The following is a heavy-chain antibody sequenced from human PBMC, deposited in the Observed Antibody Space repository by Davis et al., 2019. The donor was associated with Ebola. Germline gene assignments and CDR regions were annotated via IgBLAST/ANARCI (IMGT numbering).Heavy chain of an antibody. V-gene: IGHV4-31*03. CDR2: IYYSGST. D-gene: IGHD4-17*01. CDR1: GGSISSGGYY. J-gene: IGHJ6*02. CDR3: ARVNGDYYYYGMDV. Sequence: SETLSLTCTVSGGSISSGGYYWSWIRQHPGKGLEWIGYIYYSGSTYYNPSLKSRVTISVDTSKNQFSLRLSSVTAADTAAYYCARVNGDYYYYGMDVWGQGTTISVSS.